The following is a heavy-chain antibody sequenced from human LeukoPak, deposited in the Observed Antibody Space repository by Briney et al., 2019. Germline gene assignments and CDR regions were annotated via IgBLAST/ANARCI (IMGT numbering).Heavy chain of an antibody. CDR1: GDPISSDYY. Sequence: SETLSLTCAVSGDPISSDYYWGWIRQPPGKGLEWIGSIYRSGNTYYNPYLKSRVTISVDTSKNQFSLKVNSVTAADTAVYYCARHGEYCSSTSCYQSNYYYFLMDLWGKGTTVTVSS. CDR3: ARHGEYCSSTSCYQSNYYYFLMDL. J-gene: IGHJ6*03. CDR2: IYRSGNT. V-gene: IGHV4-38-2*01. D-gene: IGHD2-2*01.